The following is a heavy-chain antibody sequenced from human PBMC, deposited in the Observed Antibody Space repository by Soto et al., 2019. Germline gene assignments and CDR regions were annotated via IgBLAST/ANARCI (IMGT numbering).Heavy chain of an antibody. CDR1: GGSIGSGGFS. V-gene: IGHV4-30-2*01. Sequence: PSETLSLTCSVSGGSIGSGGFSWSWIRQPPGKGLEWIGYIYHSGTSFYNPSLKSRVTISVDGSKNQFSLKVNSVTAADTAVYYCARGRLVPAVNFDYWGLGTLVTVSS. J-gene: IGHJ4*02. D-gene: IGHD2-2*01. CDR2: IYHSGTS. CDR3: ARGRLVPAVNFDY.